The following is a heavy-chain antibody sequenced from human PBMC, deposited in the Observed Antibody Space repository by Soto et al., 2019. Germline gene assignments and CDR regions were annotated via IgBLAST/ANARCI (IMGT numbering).Heavy chain of an antibody. CDR3: AADRDSTADSAMDV. J-gene: IGHJ6*02. CDR2: IKRTTDGGTT. D-gene: IGHD2-21*02. Sequence: GGSLRLSCAASAFTFTHAWMNWVRQAPGKGLEWVGRIKRTTDGGTTDYAAPVKGRFTISKDDSKTTVYLQMNSLKTEDSAVYFCAADRDSTADSAMDVWGQGTTDTVSS. V-gene: IGHV3-15*07. CDR1: AFTFTHAW.